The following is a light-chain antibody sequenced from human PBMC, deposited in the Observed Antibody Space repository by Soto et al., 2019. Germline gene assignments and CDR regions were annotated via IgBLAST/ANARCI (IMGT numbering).Light chain of an antibody. CDR3: QQRSNWWT. CDR1: QSVSSY. J-gene: IGKJ1*01. Sequence: EFVLTQSPGTLSLSPGERATFSCRASQSVSSYLAWYQQKPGQAPRLLIYDASNRATGIPARFSGSGSGTDFTLTISSLEPEDFAVYYCQQRSNWWTFGQGTKVDIK. CDR2: DAS. V-gene: IGKV3-11*01.